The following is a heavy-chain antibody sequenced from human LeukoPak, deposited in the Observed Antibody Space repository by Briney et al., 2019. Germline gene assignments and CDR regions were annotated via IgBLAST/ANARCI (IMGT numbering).Heavy chain of an antibody. V-gene: IGHV4-59*01. J-gene: IGHJ6*02. CDR3: ARDNWNYGSSMDV. CDR2: IYYSGST. Sequence: SETLSLTCSVSGGSISSYYWSWIRQPPGKGLEWIGYIYYSGSTNYNPSLKSRVTISVDTSKNQFSLKLSSVTAADTAVYYCARDNWNYGSSMDVWGQGTTVTVSS. CDR1: GGSISSYY. D-gene: IGHD1-7*01.